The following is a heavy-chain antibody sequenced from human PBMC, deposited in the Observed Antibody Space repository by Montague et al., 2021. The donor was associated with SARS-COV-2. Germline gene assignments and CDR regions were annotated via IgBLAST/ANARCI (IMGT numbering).Heavy chain of an antibody. J-gene: IGHJ4*02. Sequence: SLRLSWAASGFTYSKYGVHWVRQAPGKGLEWVASIWNDGSKKYHADSVKGRFTISRDNSNNMLYLQMDSLRAEDAAVYYCVGDPEEPDTFDYWGQGTQVTVSS. CDR1: GFTYSKYG. CDR2: IWNDGSKK. D-gene: IGHD1-26*01. CDR3: VGDPEEPDTFDY. V-gene: IGHV3-33*01.